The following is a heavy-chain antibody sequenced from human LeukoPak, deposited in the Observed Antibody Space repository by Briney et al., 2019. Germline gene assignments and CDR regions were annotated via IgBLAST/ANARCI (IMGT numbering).Heavy chain of an antibody. Sequence: GGSLRLSCAASGFTFSSYSMNWVRQAPGKGLEWVSYISSSSSTIYYADSVKGRFTISRDNAKNSLYLQMNSLRAEDTAVYYCARDLGYNSGAYYFDYWGQGTLVTVSS. CDR1: GFTFSSYS. D-gene: IGHD6-19*01. CDR2: ISSSSSTI. J-gene: IGHJ4*02. V-gene: IGHV3-48*01. CDR3: ARDLGYNSGAYYFDY.